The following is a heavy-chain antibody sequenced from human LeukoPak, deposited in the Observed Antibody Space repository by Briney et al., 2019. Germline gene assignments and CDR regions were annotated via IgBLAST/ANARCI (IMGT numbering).Heavy chain of an antibody. CDR1: GYTFTGYY. V-gene: IGHV1-2*06. D-gene: IGHD3-22*01. J-gene: IGHJ4*02. CDR3: ARVNYYDSSGYFIPFDY. CDR2: INPNSGGT. Sequence: ASVKVSCKASGYTFTGYYMHRVRQAPGQGLEWMGRINPNSGGTNYAQKFQGRVTMTRDTSISTAYMELSRLRSDDTAVYYCARVNYYDSSGYFIPFDYWGQGTLVTVSS.